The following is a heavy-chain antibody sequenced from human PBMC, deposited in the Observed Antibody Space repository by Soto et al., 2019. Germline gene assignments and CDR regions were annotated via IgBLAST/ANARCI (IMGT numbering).Heavy chain of an antibody. Sequence: PGGALRLSCAASGFTFISYSMNWVLQAPGKGLEWVSYISSSSSTIYYADSVKGRSTISRDNAKNSLYLQMNSLRAEDTAVYYCARSSGGSGKLWNYYGMDVWGQGTTVTVSS. J-gene: IGHJ6*02. CDR1: GFTFISYS. CDR3: ARSSGGSGKLWNYYGMDV. D-gene: IGHD3-10*01. V-gene: IGHV3-48*01. CDR2: ISSSSSTI.